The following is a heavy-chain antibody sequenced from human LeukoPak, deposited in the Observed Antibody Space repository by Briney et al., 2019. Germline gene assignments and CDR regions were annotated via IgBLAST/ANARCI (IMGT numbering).Heavy chain of an antibody. CDR2: IKTDGSQK. CDR1: GFTVNKYW. V-gene: IGHV3-7*01. Sequence: PGKSLRLSCAASGFTVNKYWMTWVRQAPGKGLEWVATIKTDGSQKYYVDSVKGRFSISRDNANNSLYLQMNSLRADDTATYYCVRGLLEWLRLETYYFDYWGQGTLVTVSS. CDR3: VRGLLEWLRLETYYFDY. D-gene: IGHD3-3*01. J-gene: IGHJ4*02.